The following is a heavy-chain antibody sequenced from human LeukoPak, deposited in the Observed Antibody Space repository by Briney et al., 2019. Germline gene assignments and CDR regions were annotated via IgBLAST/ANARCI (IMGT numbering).Heavy chain of an antibody. CDR2: INGDGSST. Sequence: PGGSLRLSCAASGFTFRNYWMYWVRQDTGKGLVWVSRINGDGSSTSYADSVQGRFTVSRDNAKNTLYLQMNSLTTDDTAVYFCAGDLVSGHYYYYYGMDVWGQGTTVTVSS. V-gene: IGHV3-74*01. CDR3: AGDLVSGHYYYYYGMDV. J-gene: IGHJ6*02. D-gene: IGHD3-10*01. CDR1: GFTFRNYW.